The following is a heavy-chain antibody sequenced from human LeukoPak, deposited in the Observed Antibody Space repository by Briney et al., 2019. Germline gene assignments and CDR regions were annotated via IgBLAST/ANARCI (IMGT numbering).Heavy chain of an antibody. D-gene: IGHD3-10*01. Sequence: PGGSLRLSCAASGFTFSSYAMSWVRQAPGKGLEWVSIIYSGGNTYYADSVKGRFTISRDSSKNTLYLQMNSLRAEDTAIYYCARDPNSYGSGTYYSHLDYWGQGTLVTVSS. CDR3: ARDPNSYGSGTYYSHLDY. CDR1: GFTFSSYA. V-gene: IGHV3-23*01. CDR2: IIYSGGNT. J-gene: IGHJ4*02.